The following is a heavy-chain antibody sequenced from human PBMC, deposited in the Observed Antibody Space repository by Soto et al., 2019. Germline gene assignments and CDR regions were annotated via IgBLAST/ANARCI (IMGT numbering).Heavy chain of an antibody. J-gene: IGHJ6*02. V-gene: IGHV1-69*13. Sequence: AASVKVSCKASGGTFSSYAISWVRQAPGQGLEWMGGIIPIFGTANYAQKFQGRVTITADESTSTAYMELSSLRSEDTAVYYCARGGYSYGHLSRDYYYYGMDVWGQGTTVTVSS. CDR2: IIPIFGTA. D-gene: IGHD5-18*01. CDR1: GGTFSSYA. CDR3: ARGGYSYGHLSRDYYYYGMDV.